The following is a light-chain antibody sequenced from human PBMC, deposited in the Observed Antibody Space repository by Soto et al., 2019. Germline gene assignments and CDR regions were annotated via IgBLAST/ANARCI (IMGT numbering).Light chain of an antibody. V-gene: IGKV3-15*01. Sequence: EIAMTQSPATLSVSPRERVTLSCRASESVTTNLAWYPQKPGQAPMRLVYRASTRSTGIPARFSGGGSGTEFTLTISSLQSQDIALHICEEYNDWPPRWTSGQGTKV. CDR2: RAS. CDR3: EEYNDWPPRWT. CDR1: ESVTTN. J-gene: IGKJ1*01.